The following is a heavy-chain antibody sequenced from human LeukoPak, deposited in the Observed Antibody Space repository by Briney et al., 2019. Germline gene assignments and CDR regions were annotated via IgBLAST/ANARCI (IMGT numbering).Heavy chain of an antibody. CDR1: GFTFSSYS. D-gene: IGHD3-22*01. CDR3: ARGAYYYDSSGYYD. J-gene: IGHJ4*02. Sequence: KPGGSLRLSCAASGFTFSSYSMNWVRQAPGKRLEWVSSISSSSSYIYYADSVKGRFTISRDNAKNSLYLQMNSLRAEDTAVYYCARGAYYYDSSGYYDWGQGTLVTVSS. V-gene: IGHV3-21*01. CDR2: ISSSSSYI.